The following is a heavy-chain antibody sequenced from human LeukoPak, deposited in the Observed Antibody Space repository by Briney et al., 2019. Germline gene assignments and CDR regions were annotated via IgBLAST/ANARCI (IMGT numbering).Heavy chain of an antibody. CDR1: GFAFSSYG. V-gene: IGHV3-30*18. CDR3: AKELYYASGSYPDY. CDR2: ISHDGSNQ. J-gene: IGHJ4*02. D-gene: IGHD3-10*01. Sequence: GGSLRLSCAASGFAFSSYGMHWVRQAPGKGLEWVAVISHDGSNQYYGDSVKGRFTISRDNSKNTVYLQMNSLRAEDTAVYYCAKELYYASGSYPDYWGQGTLVTISS.